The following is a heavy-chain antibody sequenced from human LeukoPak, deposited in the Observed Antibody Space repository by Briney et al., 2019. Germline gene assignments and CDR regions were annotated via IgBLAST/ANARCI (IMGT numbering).Heavy chain of an antibody. CDR2: IYSGGST. CDR1: GFTVSSNY. D-gene: IGHD3-10*01. CDR3: AREGRGYYGL. J-gene: IGHJ4*02. Sequence: GGSLRLSCAASGFTVSSNYMSWVRQAPGKGLEWVSVIYSGGSTYYADSMKGRFTISRHNSKNTLYLQMNSLRAEDTAVYYCAREGRGYYGLWGQGTLVTVSS. V-gene: IGHV3-53*04.